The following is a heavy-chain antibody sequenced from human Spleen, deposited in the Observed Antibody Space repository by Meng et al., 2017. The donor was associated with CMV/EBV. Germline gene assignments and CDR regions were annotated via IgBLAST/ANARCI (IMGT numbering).Heavy chain of an antibody. Sequence: VWRLEAGGGFVQPGGSLRLSCAAFGFTFSSYAMSWVRQAPGKGLEWVSYISSSSSYTNYADSVKGRFTISRDNAKNSLYLQMNSLRAEDTAVYYCARIRLGDGYGPDYWGQGTLVTVSS. CDR2: ISSSSSYT. V-gene: IGHV3-11*03. CDR1: GFTFSSYA. CDR3: ARIRLGDGYGPDY. D-gene: IGHD5-24*01. J-gene: IGHJ4*02.